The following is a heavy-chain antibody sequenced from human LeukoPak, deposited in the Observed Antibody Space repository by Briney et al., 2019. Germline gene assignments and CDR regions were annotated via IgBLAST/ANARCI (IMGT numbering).Heavy chain of an antibody. V-gene: IGHV4-59*01. CDR1: GGSISSYY. J-gene: IGHJ3*02. CDR3: ARPIVVVVAATWAFDI. Sequence: SETLSLTCTVSGGSISSYYWSWIRQPPGKGLEWIGYIYYSGSTNYNPSLKSRVTISVDTSKNQFSLKLSSVTAADTAVYYCARPIVVVVAATWAFDIWGQGTMVTVSS. D-gene: IGHD2-15*01. CDR2: IYYSGST.